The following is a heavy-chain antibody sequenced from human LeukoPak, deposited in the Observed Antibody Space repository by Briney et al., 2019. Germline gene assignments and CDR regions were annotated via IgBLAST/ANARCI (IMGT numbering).Heavy chain of an antibody. CDR3: TREDYGDASIDY. CDR2: IYYSGST. D-gene: IGHD4-17*01. Sequence: SETLSLTCAVYGGSFSGYYWSWIRQPPGKGLEWIGSIYYSGSTYYNPSLKSRVTMAVDTPKNQFSLRLTSVTAADTAVYFCTREDYGDASIDYWGQGTLATVSS. CDR1: GGSFSGYY. J-gene: IGHJ4*02. V-gene: IGHV4-34*01.